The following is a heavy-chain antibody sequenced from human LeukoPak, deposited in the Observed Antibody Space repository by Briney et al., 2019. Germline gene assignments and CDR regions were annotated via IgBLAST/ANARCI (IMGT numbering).Heavy chain of an antibody. CDR2: INWNGGST. Sequence: GGSLRLSCAASGFTFDDYGMSWVRRAPGKGLEWVPGINWNGGSTGYADSVKGRFTISRDNAKNSLYLQMNSLRAEDTALYYCARGGITIFGVVIHFDYWGQGTLVTVSS. V-gene: IGHV3-20*04. CDR1: GFTFDDYG. CDR3: ARGGITIFGVVIHFDY. J-gene: IGHJ4*02. D-gene: IGHD3-3*01.